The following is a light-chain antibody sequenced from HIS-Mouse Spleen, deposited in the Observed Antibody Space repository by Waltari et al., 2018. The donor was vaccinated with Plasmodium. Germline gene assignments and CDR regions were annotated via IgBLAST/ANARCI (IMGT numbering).Light chain of an antibody. J-gene: IGLJ2*01. V-gene: IGLV2-14*03. CDR3: SSYTSSSTHVV. Sequence: QSALTQPASVSGSPGQSITISCTGTSSDVGGYNYVYWYQQHPGKAPKLIIYYVSNRPSGVSNRFSGSKSGNTASLTISGLQAEDEADYYCSSYTSSSTHVVFGGGTKLTVL. CDR1: SSDVGGYNY. CDR2: YVS.